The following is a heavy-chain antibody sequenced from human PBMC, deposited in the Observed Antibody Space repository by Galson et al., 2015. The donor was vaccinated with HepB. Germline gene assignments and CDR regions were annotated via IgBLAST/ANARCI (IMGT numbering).Heavy chain of an antibody. CDR1: GFTFRSFG. D-gene: IGHD4-17*01. V-gene: IGHV3-33*01. Sequence: SLRLSCAASGFTFRSFGMHWIRQAPGKGLEWVAVIYYDGNYQYYGDSVTGRFTISRDNSKSTLFLQMNSLRAEDTAVYYCARAYPYGDYALGGCDLWGQGTMVTVSS. J-gene: IGHJ3*01. CDR3: ARAYPYGDYALGGCDL. CDR2: IYYDGNYQ.